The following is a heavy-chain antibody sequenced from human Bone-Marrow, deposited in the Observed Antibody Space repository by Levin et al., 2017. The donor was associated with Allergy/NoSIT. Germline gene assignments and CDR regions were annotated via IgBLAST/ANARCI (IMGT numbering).Heavy chain of an antibody. CDR3: ARVHNFDSSGYRSFLY. J-gene: IGHJ4*02. V-gene: IGHV3-48*02. D-gene: IGHD3-22*01. CDR2: INSGSNTI. CDR1: GLTFSGYG. Sequence: PGGSLRLSCEASGLTFSGYGMVWVRQAPGKGLEWVSYINSGSNTIYYADSVRGRFTISRDNAKNSLYLQMKSLRDEDTAVYYCARVHNFDSSGYRSFLYWGQGTLVTVSS.